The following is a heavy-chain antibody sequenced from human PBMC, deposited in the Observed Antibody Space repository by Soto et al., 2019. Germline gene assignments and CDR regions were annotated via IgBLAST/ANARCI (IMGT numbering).Heavy chain of an antibody. CDR3: ATGETAGGSSWYYYYGMDV. J-gene: IGHJ6*02. CDR1: GGTFSSYA. CDR2: IIPILGIA. D-gene: IGHD6-13*01. Sequence: ASVKVSCKASGGTFSSYAISWVRQAPGQGLEWMGRIIPILGIANYAQKFQGRVTITADKSTSTAYMELSSLRSEDTAVYYCATGETAGGSSWYYYYGMDVWGQGTTVTVSS. V-gene: IGHV1-69*04.